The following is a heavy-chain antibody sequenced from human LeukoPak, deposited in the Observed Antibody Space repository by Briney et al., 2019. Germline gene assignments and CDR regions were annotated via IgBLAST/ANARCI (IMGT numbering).Heavy chain of an antibody. J-gene: IGHJ4*02. CDR2: INSDGSST. V-gene: IGHV3-74*01. CDR3: AKVGGNYVDFDY. CDR1: GFTFSIYW. Sequence: PGGSLRLSCAASGFTFSIYWVHWVRQAPGKGLVWVSSINSDGSSTSYADSVKGRFTISRDSAKNTLYLQMNTLRAEDTAVYYCAKVGGNYVDFDYWGQGTLVTVSS. D-gene: IGHD4-23*01.